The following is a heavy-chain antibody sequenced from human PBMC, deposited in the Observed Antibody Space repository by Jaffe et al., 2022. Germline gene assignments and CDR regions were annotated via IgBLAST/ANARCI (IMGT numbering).Heavy chain of an antibody. CDR3: ARHGGVRIYGGYDFLDC. CDR2: IYSTGIT. D-gene: IGHD5-12*01. V-gene: IGHV4-39*01. Sequence: QPQLQESNPGLVKPSETLSLSCTVSGDSISSGGYFWGWVRQPPGKGLEWIGSIYSTGITYYNPSLKSRVTLSVDTSNNQFSLKLTSVTAADTAVYYCARHGGVRIYGGYDFLDCWGQGTLVTVSP. CDR1: GDSISSGGYF. J-gene: IGHJ4*02.